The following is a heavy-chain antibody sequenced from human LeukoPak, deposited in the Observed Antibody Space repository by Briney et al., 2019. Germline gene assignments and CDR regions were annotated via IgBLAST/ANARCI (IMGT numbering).Heavy chain of an antibody. J-gene: IGHJ4*02. V-gene: IGHV4-59*12. D-gene: IGHD6-13*01. CDR1: GGSISSYY. CDR2: IYYSGST. CDR3: ARGRNGYSSSWYFGGAALVY. Sequence: SETLSLTCTVSGGSISSYYWSWIRQPPGKGLEWIGYIYYSGSTNYNPSLKSRVTMSVDTSKNQFSLKLSSVTAADTAVYYCARGRNGYSSSWYFGGAALVYWGQGTLVTVSS.